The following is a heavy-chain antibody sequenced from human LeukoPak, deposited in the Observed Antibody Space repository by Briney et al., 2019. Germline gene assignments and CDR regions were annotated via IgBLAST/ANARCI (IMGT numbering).Heavy chain of an antibody. Sequence: WASVKVSCKASGYTFTGYYMHWVRQAPGQGLEWMGWINPNSGGTNYVQKFQGRVTITTDESTSTAYMELSSLRSEDTAVYYCARARTYSNYGFDYWGQGTLVTVSS. CDR3: ARARTYSNYGFDY. J-gene: IGHJ4*02. D-gene: IGHD4-11*01. V-gene: IGHV1-2*02. CDR1: GYTFTGYY. CDR2: INPNSGGT.